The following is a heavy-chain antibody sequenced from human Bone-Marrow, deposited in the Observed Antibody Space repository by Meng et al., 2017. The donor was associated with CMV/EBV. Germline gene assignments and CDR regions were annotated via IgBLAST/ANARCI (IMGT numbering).Heavy chain of an antibody. J-gene: IGHJ6*02. V-gene: IGHV3-21*01. Sequence: GESLKISCAASGFTFSSYSMNWVRQAPGKGLEWVSSISSSSSYIYYADSVKGRFTISRDNAKNSLYLQMNSLRAEDTALYYCARDRTTPRRSLDVWGQGTTVTVSS. D-gene: IGHD3-10*01. CDR3: ARDRTTPRRSLDV. CDR1: GFTFSSYS. CDR2: ISSSSSYI.